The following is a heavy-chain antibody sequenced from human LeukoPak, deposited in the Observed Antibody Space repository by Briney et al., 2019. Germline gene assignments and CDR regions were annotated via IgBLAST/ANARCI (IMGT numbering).Heavy chain of an antibody. CDR2: IKQDGSEK. D-gene: IGHD2-8*02. J-gene: IGHJ4*02. CDR3: ARLLVEGYEFDY. V-gene: IGHV3-7*01. CDR1: GFAFSNYW. Sequence: GGSLRLSCVASGFAFSNYWLTWVRQAPGKGLECVANIKQDGSEKSYVDSVKGRFTTSRDNAKNSVYLQMNSLRVEDTAVYYCARLLVEGYEFDYWGQGTLVTVSS.